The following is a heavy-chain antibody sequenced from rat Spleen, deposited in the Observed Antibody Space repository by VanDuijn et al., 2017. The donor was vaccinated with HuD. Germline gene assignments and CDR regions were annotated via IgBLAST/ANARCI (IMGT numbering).Heavy chain of an antibody. D-gene: IGHD1-11*01. V-gene: IGHV5-31*01. CDR1: GFTFNNYW. CDR3: ARLGTEAIGNWFSY. CDR2: INTGGGIT. J-gene: IGHJ3*01. Sequence: EVQLVESGGGLVQPGRSLKLSCVASGFTFNNYWMTWIRQAPTKGLEWVAYINTGGGITYYRDSVKGRFTISRDNAKTTLYLQMDSLRSEDTATFYCARLGTEAIGNWFSYWGQGTLVTVSS.